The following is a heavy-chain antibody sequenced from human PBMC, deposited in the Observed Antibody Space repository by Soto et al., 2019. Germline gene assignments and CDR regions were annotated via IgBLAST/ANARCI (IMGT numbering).Heavy chain of an antibody. CDR2: TSRGGAYT. CDR1: AFIFKDYA. J-gene: IGHJ4*02. V-gene: IGHV3-23*01. D-gene: IGHD2-15*01. Sequence: GGSLRLSCTASAFIFKDYAMSWVRQAPGQGLEWVSTTSRGGAYTHYADSVKGRFTISRDNSANILYLHMDSLGGDDTAVEYCAQDPSPAYAAHWGLGTLVTVSS. CDR3: AQDPSPAYAAH.